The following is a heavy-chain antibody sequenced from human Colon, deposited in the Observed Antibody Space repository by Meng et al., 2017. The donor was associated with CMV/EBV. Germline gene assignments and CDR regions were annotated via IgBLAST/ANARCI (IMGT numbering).Heavy chain of an antibody. Sequence: GGSLRLSCAASGFIFNIHAMGWVRQAPGEGLEWVSPISGSGGETYYADSVKGRFPVSRDNSKNMVYLQMNSLRPEDTALYFCAKQTVVATTGAFDVWGQGTVVTVSS. V-gene: IGHV3-23*01. D-gene: IGHD2-15*01. CDR3: AKQTVVATTGAFDV. J-gene: IGHJ3*01. CDR2: ISGSGGET. CDR1: GFIFNIHA.